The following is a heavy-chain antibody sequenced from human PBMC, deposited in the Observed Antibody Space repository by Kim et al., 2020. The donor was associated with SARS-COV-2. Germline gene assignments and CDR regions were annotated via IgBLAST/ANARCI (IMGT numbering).Heavy chain of an antibody. V-gene: IGHV4-34*01. Sequence: EEINHGGSTNYNPPLKSRVTISVDTSTNQFSLKLSSVTAADTAVYYCARGGSSSGWYPSYYYYYMDVWGKGTTVTVSS. CDR3: ARGGSSSGWYPSYYYYYMDV. CDR2: INHGGST. D-gene: IGHD6-19*01. J-gene: IGHJ6*03.